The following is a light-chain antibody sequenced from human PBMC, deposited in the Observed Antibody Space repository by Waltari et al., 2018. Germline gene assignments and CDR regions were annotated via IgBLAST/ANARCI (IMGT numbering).Light chain of an antibody. CDR2: DVS. J-gene: IGLJ2*01. Sequence: QSALTQPRPVSGSPGQSVTLSCTGTSSDVGGYNHFSWYQQHPGKAPKLMIYDVSKRPSGVPDRFSGSKSGNTASLTISGLQAEDEADYYCCSYAGSYTLVFGGGTKLTVL. V-gene: IGLV2-11*01. CDR3: CSYAGSYTLV. CDR1: SSDVGGYNH.